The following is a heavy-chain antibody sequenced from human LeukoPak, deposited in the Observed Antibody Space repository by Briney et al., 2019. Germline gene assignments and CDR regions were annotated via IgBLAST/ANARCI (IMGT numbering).Heavy chain of an antibody. V-gene: IGHV4-31*03. Sequence: ASETLSLTCTVSGGSISSGGYYWSWIRQHPGKGLEWIGYIYYSGSTYYNPSLKSRVTISVDTSKNQFSLKLSSVTAADTAVYYCARGRITMSGMDVWGQGTTVTVSS. D-gene: IGHD3-22*01. J-gene: IGHJ6*02. CDR3: ARGRITMSGMDV. CDR2: IYYSGST. CDR1: GGSISSGGYY.